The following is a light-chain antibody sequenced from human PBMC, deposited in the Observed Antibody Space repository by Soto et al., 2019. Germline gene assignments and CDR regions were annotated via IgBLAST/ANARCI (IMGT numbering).Light chain of an antibody. Sequence: EIVMTQSPATLSVSPGERATLSCRASQSVNRFLAWYQQKPGQAPRLPIYTADTRATGIPARFRGSGSGTEFTLTISSLQSEDFAVYYCQQYNNWPPFTFGPGTKVDIK. CDR1: QSVNRF. CDR3: QQYNNWPPFT. J-gene: IGKJ3*01. V-gene: IGKV3-15*01. CDR2: TAD.